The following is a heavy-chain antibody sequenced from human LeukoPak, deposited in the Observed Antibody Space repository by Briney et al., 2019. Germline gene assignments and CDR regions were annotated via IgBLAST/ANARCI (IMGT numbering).Heavy chain of an antibody. Sequence: PSETLSLTCTVSGGSISSYYWSWIRQPPGKGLEWIGYIYYSGSTNYNPSLKSRVTISVDTSKNQFSLKLSSVTAADTAVYYCASNVDTAMAESFGHWYFDLWGRGTLVTVSS. CDR3: ASNVDTAMAESFGHWYFDL. V-gene: IGHV4-59*01. CDR2: IYYSGST. D-gene: IGHD5-18*01. CDR1: GGSISSYY. J-gene: IGHJ2*01.